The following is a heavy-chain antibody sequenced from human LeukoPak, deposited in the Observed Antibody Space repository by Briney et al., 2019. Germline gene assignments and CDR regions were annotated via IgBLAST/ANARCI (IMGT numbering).Heavy chain of an antibody. CDR1: GFTVSSNY. J-gene: IGHJ4*02. V-gene: IGHV3-53*01. CDR2: IYSGGST. D-gene: IGHD1-1*01. CDR3: ATTSATGTGDY. Sequence: GGSLRLSCAASGFTVSSNYRSWVRQAPGKGLEWVSVIYSGGSTYYADSVKGRFTISRDNSKNTLYLQMNSLRAEDTAVYYCATTSATGTGDYWGQGTLVTVSS.